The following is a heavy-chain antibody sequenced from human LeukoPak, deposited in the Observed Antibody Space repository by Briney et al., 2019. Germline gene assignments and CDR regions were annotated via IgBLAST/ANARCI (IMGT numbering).Heavy chain of an antibody. Sequence: GGSLRLSCAASGFTFSNHVMHWVRQAPGKGLEWVAIIRNDGSNKYYADSVKGRFTISRDNAKSRLYLQMNSLGAEDTAVYYCAKAYGSATYDAFDMWGQGTMVTVSS. CDR1: GFTFSNHV. V-gene: IGHV3-30*02. CDR2: IRNDGSNK. J-gene: IGHJ3*02. D-gene: IGHD3-10*01. CDR3: AKAYGSATYDAFDM.